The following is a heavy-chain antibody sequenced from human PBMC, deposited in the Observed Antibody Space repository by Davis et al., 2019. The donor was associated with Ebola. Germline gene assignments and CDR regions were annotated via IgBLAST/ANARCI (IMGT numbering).Heavy chain of an antibody. CDR3: ARGLFSRGRDY. Sequence: GESLKISCAASGFIFNNYAMTWVRQAPGRGLEWVSTTSSGGSTTYYADSVKGRFTISRDNSKNTLYLQMNSLRAEDTAVYYCARGLFSRGRDYWGQGTLVTVSS. J-gene: IGHJ4*02. CDR1: GFIFNNYA. CDR2: TSSGGSTT. D-gene: IGHD6-13*01. V-gene: IGHV3-23*01.